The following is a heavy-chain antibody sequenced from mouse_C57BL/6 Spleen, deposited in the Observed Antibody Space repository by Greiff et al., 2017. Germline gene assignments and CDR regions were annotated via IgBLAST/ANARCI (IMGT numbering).Heavy chain of an antibody. CDR2: IDPSDSYT. J-gene: IGHJ1*03. V-gene: IGHV1-69*01. Sequence: QVQLQQPGAELVMPGASVKLSCKASGYTFTSYWMHWVKQRPGQGLEWIGEIDPSDSYTNYNQKFKGKSTLTVDKSSSTAYMQLSSLTSEDSAVYYCAGYYGNYDRYFDVWGTGTTVTVSS. D-gene: IGHD2-1*01. CDR1: GYTFTSYW. CDR3: AGYYGNYDRYFDV.